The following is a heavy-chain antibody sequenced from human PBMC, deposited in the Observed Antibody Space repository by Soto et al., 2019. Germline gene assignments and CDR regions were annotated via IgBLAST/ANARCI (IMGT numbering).Heavy chain of an antibody. D-gene: IGHD5-18*01. CDR3: AAEDGYSYGPYGMDV. V-gene: IGHV1-58*01. CDR2: IVVGSGNT. Sequence: ASVKVSCKASGFTFTSSAVQWVRQARGQRLEWIGWIVVGSGNTNYAQKSQERVTITRDMSTSTAYMELSSLRSEDTAVYYCAAEDGYSYGPYGMDVWGQGTTVTVSS. CDR1: GFTFTSSA. J-gene: IGHJ6*02.